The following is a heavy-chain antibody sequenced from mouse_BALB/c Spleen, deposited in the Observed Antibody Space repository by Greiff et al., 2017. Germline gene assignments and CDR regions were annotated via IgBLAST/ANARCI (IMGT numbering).Heavy chain of an antibody. CDR1: GYTFTDYW. CDR2: IDTSDSYT. V-gene: IGHV1-69*01. CDR3: ARNAYLFDY. Sequence: QVQLQQPGAELVMPGASVKMSCKASGYTFTDYWMHWVKQRPGQGLEWIGAIDTSDSYTSYNQKFKGKATLTVDESSSTAYMQLSSLTSEDSAVYYCARNAYLFDYWGQGTTLSLL. J-gene: IGHJ2*01. D-gene: IGHD5-1*01.